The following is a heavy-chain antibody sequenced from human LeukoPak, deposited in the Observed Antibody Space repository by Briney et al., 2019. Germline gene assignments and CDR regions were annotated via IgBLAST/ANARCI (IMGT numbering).Heavy chain of an antibody. D-gene: IGHD6-13*01. CDR2: IYPGDSDT. V-gene: IGHV5-51*01. J-gene: IGHJ4*02. Sequence: GESLQISCKGSGYSFTSYWIGWVRQMPGKGLEWMGIIYPGDSDTRYSPSFQGQVTISADKSISTAYLQWSSLKASDTAMYYCARQVWHSSSWTPFDYWGQGTLVTVSS. CDR1: GYSFTSYW. CDR3: ARQVWHSSSWTPFDY.